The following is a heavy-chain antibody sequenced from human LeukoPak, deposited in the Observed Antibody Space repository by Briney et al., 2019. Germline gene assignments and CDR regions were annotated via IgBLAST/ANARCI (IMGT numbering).Heavy chain of an antibody. D-gene: IGHD6-6*01. CDR3: ASGYSSSSAYYYYYYMDV. Sequence: SVKVSCKASGGTFISYAISWVRQAPGQGLEWMGRIIPIFGTANYAQKFQGRVTITTDESTSTAYMELSSLRSEDTAVYYCASGYSSSSAYYYYYYMDVWGKGTTVTVSS. CDR1: GGTFISYA. J-gene: IGHJ6*03. CDR2: IIPIFGTA. V-gene: IGHV1-69*05.